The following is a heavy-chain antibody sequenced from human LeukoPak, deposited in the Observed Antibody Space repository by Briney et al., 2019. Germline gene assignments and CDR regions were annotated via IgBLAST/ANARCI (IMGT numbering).Heavy chain of an antibody. V-gene: IGHV3-48*01. D-gene: IGHD1-14*01. CDR3: ARVRITLQGGDHKYYMDV. CDR2: ISSSSAI. Sequence: PGGSLRLPCAASGFTFSTYSMNWVRQAPGKGLEWVSYISSSSAISYADSVKGRFTISRDNAKNSLYLQMNSLRAEDTAVYYCARVRITLQGGDHKYYMDVWGKGTTVTVSS. J-gene: IGHJ6*03. CDR1: GFTFSTYS.